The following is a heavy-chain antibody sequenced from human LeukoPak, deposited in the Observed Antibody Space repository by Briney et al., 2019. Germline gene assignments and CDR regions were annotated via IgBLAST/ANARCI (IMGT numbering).Heavy chain of an antibody. V-gene: IGHV1-2*02. CDR1: GYTFTGYY. CDR2: INPNSGGT. CDR3: ARDGTSIAAAGTAFDY. Sequence: GASVKVSCKASGYTFTGYYMHWVRQAPGQGLEWMGWINPNSGGTNYAQKFQGRVTMTRDTSISTAYMELSRLRSDDTAVYYCARDGTSIAAAGTAFDYWGQGTLVTVSS. J-gene: IGHJ4*02. D-gene: IGHD6-13*01.